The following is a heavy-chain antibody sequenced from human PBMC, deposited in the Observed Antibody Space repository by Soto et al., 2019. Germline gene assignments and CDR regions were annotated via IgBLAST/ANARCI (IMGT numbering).Heavy chain of an antibody. CDR1: GYSFTSYW. Sequence: PGEALKISCKGSGYSFTSYWISWVRQMPGKGLEWMGRIDPSDSYTNYSPSFQGHVTISADKSISTAYLQWSSLKASDTAMYYCASRHSSSSAFDPWGQGTLVTVSS. D-gene: IGHD6-13*01. V-gene: IGHV5-10-1*01. CDR2: IDPSDSYT. J-gene: IGHJ5*02. CDR3: ASRHSSSSAFDP.